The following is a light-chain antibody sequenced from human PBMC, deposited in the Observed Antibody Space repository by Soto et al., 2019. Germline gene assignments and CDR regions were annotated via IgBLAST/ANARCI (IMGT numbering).Light chain of an antibody. CDR3: LQYNSHPYT. J-gene: IGKJ2*01. CDR2: KTS. Sequence: DIQVTQSPSTLSAYVGDRVIITCRASQNVNIWLAWYQQRPREAPKLLIYKTSSLESGVPSRFSGSGSGTEFTITISSLEPDDFGTYFCLQYNSHPYTFGQGTKLEIK. V-gene: IGKV1-5*03. CDR1: QNVNIW.